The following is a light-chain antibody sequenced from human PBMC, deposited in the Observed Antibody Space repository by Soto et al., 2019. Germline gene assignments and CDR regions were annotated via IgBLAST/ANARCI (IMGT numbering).Light chain of an antibody. V-gene: IGLV2-14*01. Sequence: QSVLTQPASVSGSPGQSIAISCTGSSSDVGIYNYVSWYQQHPGKVPKLIIYEVSNRPSGVSNRFSGSKSGNTASLTISGLQAEDEGYYYCSPYTTSSTRVCGTGTKLTAL. CDR3: SPYTTSSTRV. CDR1: SSDVGIYNY. J-gene: IGLJ1*01. CDR2: EVS.